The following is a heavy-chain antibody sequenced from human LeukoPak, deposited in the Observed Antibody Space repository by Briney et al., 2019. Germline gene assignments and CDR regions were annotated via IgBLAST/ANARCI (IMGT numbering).Heavy chain of an antibody. CDR3: ARTPIKLWFGELSYFDY. V-gene: IGHV1-18*01. J-gene: IGHJ4*02. CDR1: GYTFTSYG. D-gene: IGHD3-10*01. Sequence: ASVKVSCKASGYTFTSYGISWVRQAPGQGLEWMGWISAYNGNTNYAQKPQGRVTMTTDTSTSTAYMELRSLRSDDTAVYYCARTPIKLWFGELSYFDYWGQGTLVTVSS. CDR2: ISAYNGNT.